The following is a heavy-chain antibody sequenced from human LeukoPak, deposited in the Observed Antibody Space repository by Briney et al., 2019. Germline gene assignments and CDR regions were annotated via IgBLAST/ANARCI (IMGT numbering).Heavy chain of an antibody. J-gene: IGHJ6*03. CDR2: IIPIFGTA. Sequence: GASVKVSCKASGGTFSNYAISWVRQAPGQGLEWMGGIIPIFGTANYAQKFRGRVTITADKSTRTAYMELSSLRSEDTAVYYCARGRVSSSTWYSTYYYFFYMDFWGKGTTVTVSS. CDR3: ARGRVSSSTWYSTYYYFFYMDF. D-gene: IGHD4-11*01. V-gene: IGHV1-69*06. CDR1: GGTFSNYA.